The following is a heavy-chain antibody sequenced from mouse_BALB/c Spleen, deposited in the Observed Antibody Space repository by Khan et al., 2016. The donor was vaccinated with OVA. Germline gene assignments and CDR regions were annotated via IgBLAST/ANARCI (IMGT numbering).Heavy chain of an antibody. J-gene: IGHJ4*01. V-gene: IGHV5-6*01. CDR2: ISSGGSYT. D-gene: IGHD2-3*01. Sequence: EVELVESGGDLVKPGGSLKLSCAASGFTFSSYGMSWVRPTPDKRLEWVAAISSGGSYTYYPDSLKGRFTISRDNAKNTLYLQMSSLKSEDTAMYYWARQPGYYEGSAMDYWGQGTSVTVSS. CDR3: ARQPGYYEGSAMDY. CDR1: GFTFSSYG.